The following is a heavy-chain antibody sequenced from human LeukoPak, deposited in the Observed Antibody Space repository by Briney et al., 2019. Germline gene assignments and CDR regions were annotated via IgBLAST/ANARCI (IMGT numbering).Heavy chain of an antibody. Sequence: PSETLSLTCTVSGGSISSGSYYWNWIRQPAGKGLEWIGRVYTSGTTTYNPSLKSRVTISVDTSRNQFSLNLNSVTAADTAVYYCARDLGTRSWFDPWGQGTLVTVSS. J-gene: IGHJ5*02. D-gene: IGHD1-26*01. V-gene: IGHV4-61*02. CDR2: VYTSGTT. CDR1: GGSISSGSYY. CDR3: ARDLGTRSWFDP.